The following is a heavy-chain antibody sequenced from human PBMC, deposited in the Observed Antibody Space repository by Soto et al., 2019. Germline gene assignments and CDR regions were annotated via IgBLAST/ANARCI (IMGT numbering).Heavy chain of an antibody. Sequence: ASVKVSCKASGYTFTSYGISWVRQAPGQGLEWMGWISAYNGNTNYAQKLQGRVTMTTDTSTSTAYMELRSLRSDDTAVYYCELYCSSTSCTMPLNYYYYYMDVWGKGTTVTVSS. CDR1: GYTFTSYG. V-gene: IGHV1-18*01. CDR3: ELYCSSTSCTMPLNYYYYYMDV. D-gene: IGHD2-2*01. CDR2: ISAYNGNT. J-gene: IGHJ6*03.